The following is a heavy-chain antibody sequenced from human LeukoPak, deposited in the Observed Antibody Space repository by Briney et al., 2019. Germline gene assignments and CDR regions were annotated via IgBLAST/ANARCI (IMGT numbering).Heavy chain of an antibody. CDR1: GGSISSGLYS. D-gene: IGHD2-2*01. J-gene: IGHJ5*02. V-gene: IGHV4-30-2*01. CDR2: IYHTGST. CDR3: ARLQYCSGTSCYWFDP. Sequence: PSETLSLTCDVSGGSISSGLYSWSWIRQPLGKGLEWIGYIYHTGSTYYNPSLKSRVTISVDTSMNQFSLRLSSVTAADTAVYYCARLQYCSGTSCYWFDPWGQGTLVTVSS.